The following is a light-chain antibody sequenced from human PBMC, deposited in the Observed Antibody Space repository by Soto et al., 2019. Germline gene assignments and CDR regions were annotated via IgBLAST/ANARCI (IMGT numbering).Light chain of an antibody. CDR3: CSYAGSSTFV. J-gene: IGLJ1*01. V-gene: IGLV2-23*03. Sequence: QSALTQPASVSGSLGRSITISCTGTSSEVGSYNLVSWYQQHPGKAPKLMIYEGSKRPSGVSNRFSGSKSGNTASLTISGLQAEDEADYYCCSYAGSSTFVFGTGTNMTVL. CDR2: EGS. CDR1: SSEVGSYNL.